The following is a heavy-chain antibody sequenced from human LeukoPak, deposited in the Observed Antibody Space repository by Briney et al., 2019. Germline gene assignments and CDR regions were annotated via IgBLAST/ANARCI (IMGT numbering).Heavy chain of an antibody. J-gene: IGHJ3*02. V-gene: IGHV4-39*07. CDR3: ARVARTYYYDSSGYYQSQAFDI. Sequence: PSETLSLTCTVSGGSISSSSYYWGWIRQPPGKGLEWIGSIYYSGSTYYNPSLKSRVTISVDTSKNQFSLKLSSVTAADTAVYYCARVARTYYYDSSGYYQSQAFDIWGQGTMVTVSS. CDR1: GGSISSSSYY. D-gene: IGHD3-22*01. CDR2: IYYSGST.